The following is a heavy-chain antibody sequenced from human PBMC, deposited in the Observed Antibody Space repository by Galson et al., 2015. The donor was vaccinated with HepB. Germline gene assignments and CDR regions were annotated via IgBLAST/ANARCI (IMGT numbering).Heavy chain of an antibody. Sequence: TLSLTCTVSGGSLSSSSYYWGWIRQPPGKGLEWIGSIYYSGSTYYNPSLKSRVTISVDTSKNQFSLKLSSVTAADTAVYYCARHGGVYSSWYANFDYWGQGTLVTVSS. CDR1: GGSLSSSSYY. D-gene: IGHD6-13*01. CDR3: ARHGGVYSSWYANFDY. J-gene: IGHJ4*02. CDR2: IYYSGST. V-gene: IGHV4-39*01.